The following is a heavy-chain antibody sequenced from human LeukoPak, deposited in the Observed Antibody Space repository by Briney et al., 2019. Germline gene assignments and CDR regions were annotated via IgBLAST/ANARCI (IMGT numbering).Heavy chain of an antibody. CDR2: ISGNGGTT. J-gene: IGHJ4*02. Sequence: GGSLRLSCAASGFTFSSYAMSWVRQAPGKGLEWVSGISGNGGTTYYADPVKGRFTSSRDNSKNTLSLQRSSLRAEDTAVYYCCSGGSCSYWGQGTLVTVSS. CDR3: CSGGSCSY. V-gene: IGHV3-23*01. CDR1: GFTFSSYA. D-gene: IGHD2-15*01.